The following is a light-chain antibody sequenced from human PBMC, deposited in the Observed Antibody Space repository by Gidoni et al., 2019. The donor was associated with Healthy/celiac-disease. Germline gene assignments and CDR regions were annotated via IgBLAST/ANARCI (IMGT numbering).Light chain of an antibody. V-gene: IGLV2-14*01. CDR3: SSYTSSSTLVV. CDR1: SSDVGSYNY. CDR2: DVS. J-gene: IGLJ2*01. Sequence: QSALTQPASVSGSPGQSIPISCTGTSSDVGSYNYVSWYQQHPGKAPKLMIYDVSNRPSGFSNRFSGSKSGNTASLTISGLQAEDEAEYYCSSYTSSSTLVVFGGGTKLTVL.